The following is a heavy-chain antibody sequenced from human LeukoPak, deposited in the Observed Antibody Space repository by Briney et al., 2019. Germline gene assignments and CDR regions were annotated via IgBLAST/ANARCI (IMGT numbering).Heavy chain of an antibody. D-gene: IGHD6-13*01. CDR3: ARFPIRNRIAIRVP. Sequence: SETLSLPCTVSGGSIISSSYYWSWIRQPAGKGLEWIGHIYPSGNTNYNPSLKSRVTISVDTSKNQFSLKLSSVTAADTAVYYCARFPIRNRIAIRVPWGQGTLVTVSS. CDR1: GGSIISSSYY. V-gene: IGHV4-61*09. J-gene: IGHJ5*02. CDR2: IYPSGNT.